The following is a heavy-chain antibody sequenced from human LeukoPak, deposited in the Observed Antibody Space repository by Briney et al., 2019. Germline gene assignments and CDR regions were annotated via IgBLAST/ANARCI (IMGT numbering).Heavy chain of an antibody. D-gene: IGHD5-18*01. CDR2: IYYSGST. J-gene: IGHJ3*02. CDR1: GGSISSSSYY. Sequence: SETLSLTCTVSGGSISSSSYYWGWIRQPPGKGLEWIGSIYYSGSTYYNPSLKSRVPISVDTSKNQFSLKLSSVTAADTAVYYCARRDTASDAFDIWGQGTMVTVSS. CDR3: ARRDTASDAFDI. V-gene: IGHV4-39*01.